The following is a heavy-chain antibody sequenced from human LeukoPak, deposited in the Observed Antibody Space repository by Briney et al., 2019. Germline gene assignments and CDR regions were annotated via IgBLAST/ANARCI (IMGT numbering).Heavy chain of an antibody. J-gene: IGHJ1*01. V-gene: IGHV4-4*07. D-gene: IGHD4-17*01. CDR2: IYTSGST. Sequence: SETLSLTCTVSGGSISSYYWSWIRQPAGKGLEWIGRIYTSGSTNYNPSLKSRVTMSVDTSKNQFSLRLSSVTAADTAVYYCARGGNDYGDYEYFQHWGQGTLVTVSS. CDR1: GGSISSYY. CDR3: ARGGNDYGDYEYFQH.